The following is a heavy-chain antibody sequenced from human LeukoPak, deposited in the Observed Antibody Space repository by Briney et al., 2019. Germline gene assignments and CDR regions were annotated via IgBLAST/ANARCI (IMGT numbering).Heavy chain of an antibody. CDR3: ARHSDVVGAI. D-gene: IGHD3-16*01. V-gene: IGHV5-51*01. CDR1: GYTFTHQW. CDR2: IYPRASDT. Sequence: GESLKISCEASGYTFTHQWIGWVRQMPGTGLGWVGIIYPRASDTIYSPSFQSHVTISADTSINTAYLEWRSLEASDTAMYYCARHSDVVGAIWGQGTQVTVSS. J-gene: IGHJ4*02.